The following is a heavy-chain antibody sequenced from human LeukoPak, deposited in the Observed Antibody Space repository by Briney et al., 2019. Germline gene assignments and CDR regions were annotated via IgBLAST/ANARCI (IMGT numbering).Heavy chain of an antibody. CDR3: TTDISLFDY. CDR2: ISYDGNNK. CDR1: GFTFSNHA. V-gene: IGHV3-30*04. Sequence: PGKSLRLSCAASGFTFSNHAIHWVRQAPGKGLEWVAAISYDGNNKYYADSVKGRFTISRDNSKNTLFLQIHSLRAEDTALYYCTTDISLFDYWGQGTLVTVSS. J-gene: IGHJ4*02. D-gene: IGHD3-3*02.